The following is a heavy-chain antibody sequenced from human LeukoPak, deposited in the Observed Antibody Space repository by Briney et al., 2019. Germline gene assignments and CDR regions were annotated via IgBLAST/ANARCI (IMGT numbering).Heavy chain of an antibody. V-gene: IGHV4-59*01. CDR1: GGSISSYY. J-gene: IGHJ3*02. CDR3: ARDREDYYDSSGGSLAFDI. Sequence: PSETLSLTCTVSGGSISSYYWSWIRQPPGKGLEWIGYIYYSGSTNYNPSLKSRVTISVDTSKNQFSLKLSSVTAAGTAVYYCARDREDYYDSSGGSLAFDIWGQGTMVTVSS. CDR2: IYYSGST. D-gene: IGHD3-22*01.